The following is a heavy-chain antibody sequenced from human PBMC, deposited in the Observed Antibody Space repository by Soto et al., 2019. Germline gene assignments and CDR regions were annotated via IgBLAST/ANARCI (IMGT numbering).Heavy chain of an antibody. CDR2: ISWNSGSI. V-gene: IGHV3-9*01. Sequence: EVQLVESGGGSVQPGRSLRLSCVASGFTFESYAMHWVRQVPGKGLEWVSGISWNSGSIGYEDSVKGRFTISRDNAQKSLYLEMNSLRCEDTAFYYCVKDIHEQWLVSHFEYWGQGALVTVSS. D-gene: IGHD6-19*01. CDR1: GFTFESYA. CDR3: VKDIHEQWLVSHFEY. J-gene: IGHJ4*02.